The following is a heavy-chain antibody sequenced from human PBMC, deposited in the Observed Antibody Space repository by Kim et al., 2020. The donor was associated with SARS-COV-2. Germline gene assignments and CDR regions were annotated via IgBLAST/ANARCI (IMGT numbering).Heavy chain of an antibody. Sequence: GRFTISRDNAKNSLYLQMNSLRDEDTAVYYCARDLVTAIQYYYYYYGMDVWGQGTTVTVSS. J-gene: IGHJ6*02. CDR3: ARDLVTAIQYYYYYYGMDV. V-gene: IGHV3-48*02. D-gene: IGHD2-21*02.